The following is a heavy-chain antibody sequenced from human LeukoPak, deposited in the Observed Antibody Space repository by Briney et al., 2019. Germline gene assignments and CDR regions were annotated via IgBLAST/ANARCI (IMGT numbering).Heavy chain of an antibody. V-gene: IGHV1-2*02. J-gene: IGHJ4*02. Sequence: ASVKVSCKASGYTFTGYFMHWVRQAPGQGLEWMGWINTNSGGTNYAQKFQGRVTMTRDTSISTAYMELRGLRSDDTAVYYCARGSIVGATFDYFDYWGQGTLVTVSS. CDR2: INTNSGGT. CDR3: ARGSIVGATFDYFDY. D-gene: IGHD1-26*01. CDR1: GYTFTGYF.